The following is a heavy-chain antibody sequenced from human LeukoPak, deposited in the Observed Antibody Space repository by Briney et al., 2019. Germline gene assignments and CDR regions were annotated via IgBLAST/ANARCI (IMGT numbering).Heavy chain of an antibody. D-gene: IGHD5/OR15-5a*01. V-gene: IGHV4-59*05. J-gene: IGHJ5*02. CDR2: IYYSGST. Sequence: PSQTLSLTCTVSGGSISSYYWSWIPQPPGKGLEWIGSIYYSGSTYYKPSLKSRVTISVDTSKNQFSLKLTSVAAADTAVYYCTRAPDSVGWFDPWGQGTPVTVSS. CDR1: GGSISSYY. CDR3: TRAPDSVGWFDP.